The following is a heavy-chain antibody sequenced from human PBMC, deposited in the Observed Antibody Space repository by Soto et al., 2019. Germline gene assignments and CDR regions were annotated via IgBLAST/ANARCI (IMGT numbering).Heavy chain of an antibody. J-gene: IGHJ3*02. CDR1: GYPVTAYY. V-gene: IGHV1-2*02. CDR3: AGGGGVGVAGSAAFDM. Sequence: QLHLVQSGAVVKKPGASVTVSCSASGYPVTAYYMHWVRQAPGRGLEWMGGINPATGAAKYTQTFQGRVNLARGTSTSTVFMELSGLTSEDTAGFYFAGGGGVGVAGSAAFDMWGQGTLVTVSS. CDR2: INPATGAA. D-gene: IGHD3-3*01.